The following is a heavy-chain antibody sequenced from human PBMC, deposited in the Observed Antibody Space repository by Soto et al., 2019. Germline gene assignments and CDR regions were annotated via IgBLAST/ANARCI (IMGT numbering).Heavy chain of an antibody. Sequence: QVQLVQSGAEVNKPGAPVKDSCKASGYTFTSYGISWVRQAPGQGLEWMGWIRAYNGNTNYAQKLQGRGTMTTVTSTSTAYMQLRSLRSDDTAVYYCARDLPTMDVWGQGTTVTVSS. V-gene: IGHV1-18*01. CDR1: GYTFTSYG. CDR3: ARDLPTMDV. CDR2: IRAYNGNT. J-gene: IGHJ6*02.